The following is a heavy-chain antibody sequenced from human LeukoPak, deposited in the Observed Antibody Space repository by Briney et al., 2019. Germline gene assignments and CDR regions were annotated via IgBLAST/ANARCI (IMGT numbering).Heavy chain of an antibody. Sequence: GESLKISCKGYGYSFTSNWIGWVRQMPGKGLEWMGIIYPDDSDTRYSPSFQGQVTISADKSINTAYLQWSSLEASDTAMYYCARAHYYYYMDVWGKGTTVTVSS. V-gene: IGHV5-51*01. CDR2: IYPDDSDT. J-gene: IGHJ6*03. CDR3: ARAHYYYYMDV. CDR1: GYSFTSNW.